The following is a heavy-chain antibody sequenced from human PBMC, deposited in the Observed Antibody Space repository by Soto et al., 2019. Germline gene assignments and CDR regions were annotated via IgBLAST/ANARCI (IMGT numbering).Heavy chain of an antibody. CDR2: VYNSGNS. Sequence: PSETLSLTCAVSGGSISNGGYSWSWIRQPPGKGLEWIGYVYNSGNSYYNPSLKSRVAISIDRSKNQFSLKLSSMTAADTAMYYCARGHLWERFDHWGQGTLVTVSS. D-gene: IGHD1-26*01. CDR1: GGSISNGGYS. J-gene: IGHJ4*02. V-gene: IGHV4-30-2*01. CDR3: ARGHLWERFDH.